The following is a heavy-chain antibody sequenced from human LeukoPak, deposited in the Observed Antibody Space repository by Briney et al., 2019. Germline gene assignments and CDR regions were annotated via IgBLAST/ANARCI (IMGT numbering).Heavy chain of an antibody. CDR3: ARDQYGGYY. V-gene: IGHV4-34*01. CDR2: INHSGST. Sequence: SETLSLTCAVYGGTFSGYYWSWILQPPGKGLEWIGEINHSGSTNYNPSLKSRVTISVDTSKNQFSLKLSSVTAADTAVYYCARDQYGGYYWGQGTLVTVSS. J-gene: IGHJ4*02. CDR1: GGTFSGYY. D-gene: IGHD4-23*01.